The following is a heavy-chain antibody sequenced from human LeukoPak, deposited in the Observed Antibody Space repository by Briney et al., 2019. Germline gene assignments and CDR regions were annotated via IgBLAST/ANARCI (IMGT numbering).Heavy chain of an antibody. V-gene: IGHV3-30*18. CDR1: GFTFSSYG. CDR2: ISYDGSNK. Sequence: QPGRSLRLSCAASGFTFSSYGMHWVRQAPGKGLEWAAVISYDGSNKYYADSVKGRFTISRDNSKNTLYLQMNSLRAEDTAVYYCAKVGGYGDYIIDYWGQGTLVTVSS. CDR3: AKVGGYGDYIIDY. J-gene: IGHJ4*02. D-gene: IGHD4-17*01.